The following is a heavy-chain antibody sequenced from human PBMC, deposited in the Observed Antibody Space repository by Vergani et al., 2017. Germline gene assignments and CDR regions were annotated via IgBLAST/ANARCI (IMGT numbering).Heavy chain of an antibody. CDR2: IYTSGST. V-gene: IGHV4-61*02. Sequence: QVQLQESGPGLVKPSQTLSLTCTVSGGSISSGSYYWSWIRQPAGKGLEWIGRIYTSGSTNYNPSLKSRVTISVDTSKNQFSLKLSSVTAADTAVYYCARDGEYGDSALDAFDIWGRGTMVTVTS. J-gene: IGHJ3*02. CDR3: ARDGEYGDSALDAFDI. CDR1: GGSISSGSYY. D-gene: IGHD4-17*01.